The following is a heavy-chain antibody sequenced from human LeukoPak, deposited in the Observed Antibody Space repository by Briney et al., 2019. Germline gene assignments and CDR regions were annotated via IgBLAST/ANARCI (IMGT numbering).Heavy chain of an antibody. CDR2: INPNSGGT. Sequence: GASVKVSCKASGYTFTAFYMYWVRQAPGQGLEWMGWINPNSGGTNYAQKFQGRVTMTRDTSISTAYMKLSGLRSDDTALYYCARDRIAAVWGQGTLVTVSS. CDR1: GYTFTAFY. J-gene: IGHJ4*02. V-gene: IGHV1-2*02. CDR3: ARDRIAAV. D-gene: IGHD6-13*01.